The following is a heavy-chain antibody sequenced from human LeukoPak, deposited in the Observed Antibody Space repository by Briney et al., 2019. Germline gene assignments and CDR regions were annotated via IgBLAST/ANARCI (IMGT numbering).Heavy chain of an antibody. CDR3: ERYQYSYGYHYYYYGMDV. J-gene: IGHJ6*02. Sequence: GAPLQICCKGSGYIFTSYWICCGRQLPGKGLEWMGIIYPGDSDTNYSASFQGQVTISADKSNSTAYLQWSSLKASDTAMYYCERYQYSYGYHYYYYGMDVWGQGTTVTVSS. CDR1: GYIFTSYW. CDR2: IYPGDSDT. D-gene: IGHD5-18*01. V-gene: IGHV5-51*01.